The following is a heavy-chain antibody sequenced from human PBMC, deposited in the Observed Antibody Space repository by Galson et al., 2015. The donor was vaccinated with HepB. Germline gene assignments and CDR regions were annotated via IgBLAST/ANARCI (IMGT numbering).Heavy chain of an antibody. Sequence: SVKVSCKASGFTFTTSAVHWVRQARRQRLEWIGWIVVGSGNTNYAQKFQERVTITRDMSTSTAYMELSSLRSEDTAVYYCAAGAYSGTYYAFDIWGQGTMVTVSS. J-gene: IGHJ3*02. CDR3: AAGAYSGTYYAFDI. D-gene: IGHD1-26*01. CDR1: GFTFTTSA. V-gene: IGHV1-58*01. CDR2: IVVGSGNT.